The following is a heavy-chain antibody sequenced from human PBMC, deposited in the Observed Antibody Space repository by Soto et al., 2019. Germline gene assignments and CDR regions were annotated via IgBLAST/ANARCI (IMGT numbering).Heavy chain of an antibody. CDR2: IFHSGST. CDR1: GGSISSNNW. CDR3: ARVYSGSYSDS. J-gene: IGHJ4*02. Sequence: QVQLQESGPGLVKPSGTLSLTCAVFGGSISSNNWWSWVRQPPGKGLEWIGEIFHSGSTHYSPSLKSRVTISVDKSKKYFSLNLTSVTAADTAVYYCARVYSGSYSDSWGQGTLVTVSS. V-gene: IGHV4-4*02. D-gene: IGHD1-26*01.